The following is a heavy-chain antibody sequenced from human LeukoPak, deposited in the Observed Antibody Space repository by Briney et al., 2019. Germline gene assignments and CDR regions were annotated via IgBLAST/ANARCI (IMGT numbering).Heavy chain of an antibody. CDR3: ARVQPHYYDSSGYPPDY. V-gene: IGHV3-11*01. CDR2: ISSSGSTI. J-gene: IGHJ4*02. Sequence: PGGSLRLSCAASGFTFSDHYMSWIRQAPGKGLKWVSYISSSGSTIYYADSVKGRFTISRDNAKNSLYLQMNSLRAEDTAVYYCARVQPHYYDSSGYPPDYWGQGTLITVSS. D-gene: IGHD3-22*01. CDR1: GFTFSDHY.